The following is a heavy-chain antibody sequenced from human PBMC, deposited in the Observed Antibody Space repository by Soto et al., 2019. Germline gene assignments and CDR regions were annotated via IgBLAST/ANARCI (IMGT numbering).Heavy chain of an antibody. Sequence: SLRLSCAASGFTFDDYAMHWVRQAPGKGLEWVSGISWNSGSIGYADSVKGRFTISRDNAKNSLYLQMNSLRAEDTALYYCAKYPYSGSHPRSCDYWCQGTLVTVS. V-gene: IGHV3-9*01. D-gene: IGHD1-26*01. J-gene: IGHJ4*02. CDR2: ISWNSGSI. CDR1: GFTFDDYA. CDR3: AKYPYSGSHPRSCDY.